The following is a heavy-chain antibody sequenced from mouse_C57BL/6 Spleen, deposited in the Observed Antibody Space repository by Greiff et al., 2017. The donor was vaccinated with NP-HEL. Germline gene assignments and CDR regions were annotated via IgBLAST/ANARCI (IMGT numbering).Heavy chain of an antibody. CDR2: LLPGCVLP. D-gene: IGHD2-5*01. CDR1: LFPFRSSS. V-gene: IGHV5-12*01. CDR3: APIYSNYPFAY. Sequence: EVKLMESGGGLVQPGGSLQLSCAASLFPFRSSSLSFFLPPPSPLLSFVSSLLPGCVLPSYPDTVKGRFTISRDNAKNTLYLQMSRLKSEDTAMYYCAPIYSNYPFAYWGQGTLVTVSA. J-gene: IGHJ3*01.